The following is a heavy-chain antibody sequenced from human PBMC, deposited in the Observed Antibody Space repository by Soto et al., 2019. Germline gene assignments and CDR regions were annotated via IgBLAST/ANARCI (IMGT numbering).Heavy chain of an antibody. Sequence: PGGSLRLSCAASGFTFSSYEMNWVRQAPGKGLEWVSYISSSGSTIYYADSVKGRFTTSRDNAKNTLYLQMDSLRVEDTAVYYCTRDLMDVVPPADDFFDPWGQGIQGTVSS. CDR1: GFTFSSYE. CDR3: TRDLMDVVPPADDFFDP. CDR2: ISSSGSTI. J-gene: IGHJ5*02. D-gene: IGHD2-2*01. V-gene: IGHV3-48*03.